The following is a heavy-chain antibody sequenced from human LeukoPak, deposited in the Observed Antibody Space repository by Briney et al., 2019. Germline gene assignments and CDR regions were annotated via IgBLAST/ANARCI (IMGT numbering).Heavy chain of an antibody. CDR3: ARGYGFHRGVDY. D-gene: IGHD5-18*01. Sequence: GASVKVSCKASVYTFTGYYIHWVRQAPGQGLEWMGWINPDTGAHYAEKFQGRVTMTRDTSSSAAYLELNRLRSDDTALYYCARGYGFHRGVDYWGQGTLVAVSS. CDR1: VYTFTGYY. V-gene: IGHV1-2*02. J-gene: IGHJ4*02. CDR2: INPDTGA.